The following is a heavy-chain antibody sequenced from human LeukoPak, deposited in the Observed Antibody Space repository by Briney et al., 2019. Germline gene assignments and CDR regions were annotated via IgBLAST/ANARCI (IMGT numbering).Heavy chain of an antibody. CDR3: ARSVNRSLVPFDY. CDR2: IWYDGSNK. D-gene: IGHD6-6*01. J-gene: IGHJ4*02. V-gene: IGHV3-33*01. CDR1: GFTFSSYG. Sequence: PGRSLRLSCAASGFTFSSYGMHWVRQAPGKGLEGVAVIWYDGSNKYYADSVKGGFTISRENEKKTLYMQKNRLRGEDREVYYCARSVNRSLVPFDYWGQGTLVTVSS.